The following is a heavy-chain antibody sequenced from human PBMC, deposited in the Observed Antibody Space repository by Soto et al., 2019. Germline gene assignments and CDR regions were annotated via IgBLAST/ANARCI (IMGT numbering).Heavy chain of an antibody. J-gene: IGHJ4*02. V-gene: IGHV3-48*03. CDR1: GFTFSSYE. Sequence: LRLSCAASGFTFSSYEMNWVRQAPGKGLEWVSYISSSGSTIYYADSVKGRFTISRDNAKNSLYLQMNSLRAEDTAVYYCARDLRSNDFWSGYYFDYWGQGTLVTVS. D-gene: IGHD3-3*01. CDR2: ISSSGSTI. CDR3: ARDLRSNDFWSGYYFDY.